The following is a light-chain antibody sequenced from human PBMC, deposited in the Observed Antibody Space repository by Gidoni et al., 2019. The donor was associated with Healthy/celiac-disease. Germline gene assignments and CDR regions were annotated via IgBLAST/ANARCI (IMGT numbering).Light chain of an antibody. V-gene: IGKV4-1*01. CDR1: QSVLYSSNNKNY. J-gene: IGKJ2*01. Sequence: IVMTQSPDSLAVSLGERATINCKSSQSVLYSSNNKNYLAWYQQKPGQPPKLLIYWASTRESGVPDRFSGSGSGTDFTLTISSLQAEDVAVYYCQQYYSTLPYTFXXXTKLEIK. CDR2: WAS. CDR3: QQYYSTLPYT.